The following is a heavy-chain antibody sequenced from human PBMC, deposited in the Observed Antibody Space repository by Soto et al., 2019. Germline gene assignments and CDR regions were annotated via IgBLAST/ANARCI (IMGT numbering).Heavy chain of an antibody. V-gene: IGHV3-15*01. J-gene: IGHJ6*02. D-gene: IGHD5-18*01. CDR1: GFTFRNAW. CDR3: ITDVTSVMDV. CDR2: IKSKSDGGTT. Sequence: EVQVVESGGGLVKPGGSLRLSCSVSGFTFRNAWMSWVRQAPGKWLEWVGRIKSKSDGGTTDYAAPVKGRFTISRDDLQNSVFLQMKSLKTEDTAMYYCITDVTSVMDVWGQGTTVTVSS.